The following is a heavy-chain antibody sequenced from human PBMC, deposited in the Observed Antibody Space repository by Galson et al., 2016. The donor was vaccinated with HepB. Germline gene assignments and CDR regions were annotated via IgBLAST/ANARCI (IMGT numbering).Heavy chain of an antibody. CDR1: GFNFITTW. J-gene: IGHJ3*02. D-gene: IGHD3-16*01. CDR2: INGDGRIT. Sequence: SLRLSCAASGFNFITTWMHWVRQSPGKELGWVSRINGDGRITNYADSVRGLFTISRDNAKNTVSLQMNSLRAEDTAIYYCVRDFLWGEGADAFDIWGQGTRVTVSS. CDR3: VRDFLWGEGADAFDI. V-gene: IGHV3-74*01.